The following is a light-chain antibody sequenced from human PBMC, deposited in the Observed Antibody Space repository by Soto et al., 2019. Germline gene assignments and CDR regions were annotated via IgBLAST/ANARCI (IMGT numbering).Light chain of an antibody. CDR3: TSYTGSRSLVV. CDR1: SSDIGSYNY. V-gene: IGLV2-14*01. Sequence: QSARTKPASVSASPGQSITISCTGTSSDIGSYNYVSWYRHHPGKAPQLMIYEVSHRPSGISHRFSGSKSGNTASLTISGLQAEDEGYYYCTSYTGSRSLVVFGGGTKLTVL. CDR2: EVS. J-gene: IGLJ2*01.